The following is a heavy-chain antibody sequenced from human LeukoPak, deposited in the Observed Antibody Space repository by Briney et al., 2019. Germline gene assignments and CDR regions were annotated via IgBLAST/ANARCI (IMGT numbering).Heavy chain of an antibody. CDR3: AKDHQLLDRVIWVTPGY. CDR2: SSSSSSYK. CDR1: GFAFSSYS. D-gene: IGHD2-2*01. J-gene: IGHJ4*02. V-gene: IGHV3-21*04. Sequence: GGSLRLSCSASGFAFSSYSMSWVRQAPGRGLEWVSCSSSSSSYKYYADSVKGRFTISRDNSKNTLYLQMNSLRAEDTAVYYCAKDHQLLDRVIWVTPGYWGQGTLVTVSS.